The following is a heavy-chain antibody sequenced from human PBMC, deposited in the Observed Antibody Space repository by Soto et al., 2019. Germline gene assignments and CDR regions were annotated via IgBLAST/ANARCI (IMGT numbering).Heavy chain of an antibody. CDR1: GFTVSSNY. J-gene: IGHJ6*02. CDR2: IYSGGST. V-gene: IGHV3-53*01. CDR3: ARARGFWNGYSYHYYGMAV. D-gene: IGHD3-3*01. Sequence: GGSLRLSCAASGFTVSSNYMSWVRQAPGKGLEWVSVIYSGGSTFYADSVKGRFTISRDYSKNMLYLQMNSLRAEDTAVYYCARARGFWNGYSYHYYGMAVWGQGTTVPVSS.